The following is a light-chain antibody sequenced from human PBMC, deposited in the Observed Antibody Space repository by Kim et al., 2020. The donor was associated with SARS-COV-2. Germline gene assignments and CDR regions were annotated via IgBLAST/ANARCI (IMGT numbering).Light chain of an antibody. CDR1: KLGDKY. V-gene: IGLV3-1*01. Sequence: SYELTQPPSVSVSPGQTASITCSGDKLGDKYAYWYQQKPGQSPVLVIHQDSKRPSGIPERFSGSNSGNTATLTISGTQAMDEADYYCQTWDSSTGVFGAG. CDR2: QDS. J-gene: IGLJ1*01. CDR3: QTWDSSTGV.